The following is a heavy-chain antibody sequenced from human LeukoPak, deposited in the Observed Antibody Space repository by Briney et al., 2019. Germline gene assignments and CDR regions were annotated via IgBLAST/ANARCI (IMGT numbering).Heavy chain of an antibody. CDR1: GYTLTELS. J-gene: IGHJ4*02. V-gene: IGHV1-8*01. Sequence: ASVKVSCKVSGYTLTELSMHWVRQATGQGLEWMGWMNPNSGNTGYAQKFQGRVTMTRNTSISTAYMELSSLRSEDTAVYYCARGRGYYDSSGYYGFDYWGQGTLVTVSS. CDR2: MNPNSGNT. D-gene: IGHD3-22*01. CDR3: ARGRGYYDSSGYYGFDY.